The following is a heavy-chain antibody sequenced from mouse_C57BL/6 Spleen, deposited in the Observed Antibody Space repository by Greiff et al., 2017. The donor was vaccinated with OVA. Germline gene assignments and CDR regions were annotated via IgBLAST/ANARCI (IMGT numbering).Heavy chain of an antibody. CDR2: IDPSDSYT. J-gene: IGHJ2*01. D-gene: IGHD2-1*01. CDR1: GYTFTSYW. Sequence: QVQLQQPGAELVMPGASVKLSCKASGYTFTSYWMHWVKQRPGQGLEWIGEIDPSDSYTNYNQKFKGKSTLTVDKSSSTAYMQLSSLTSEDSAVYYCARYGNPYYFDYWGQGTTLTVSS. V-gene: IGHV1-69*01. CDR3: ARYGNPYYFDY.